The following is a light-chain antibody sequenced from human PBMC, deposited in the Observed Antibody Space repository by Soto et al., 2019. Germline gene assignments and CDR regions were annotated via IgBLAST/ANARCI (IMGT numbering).Light chain of an antibody. CDR1: SSEMGDYNY. Sequence: QSVLTQPASVSGSPGQSITISCVGTSSEMGDYNYVSWYQQHPGKVPKVIIYDVSNRPSGVSYRFSATKSGNTASLPISALQAEDEADYYCCSYTRSGTLIFATGTKVTVL. J-gene: IGLJ1*01. CDR3: CSYTRSGTLI. V-gene: IGLV2-14*01. CDR2: DVS.